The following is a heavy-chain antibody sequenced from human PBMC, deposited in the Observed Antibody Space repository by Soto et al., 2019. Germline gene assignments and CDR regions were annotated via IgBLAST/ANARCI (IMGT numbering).Heavy chain of an antibody. CDR1: GFSFSNYA. D-gene: IGHD1-26*01. CDR3: AKEYGALVGNPDFDY. V-gene: IGHV3-33*06. J-gene: IGHJ4*02. CDR2: IWHDESIE. Sequence: GGSLRLSCAASGFSFSNYAMHWVRQAPGKGLEWVAVIWHDESIEYYRDCVKGRFTISRDNSKDTMYLQLNRLTGEDTAVYFCAKEYGALVGNPDFDYWGQGTQVTVSS.